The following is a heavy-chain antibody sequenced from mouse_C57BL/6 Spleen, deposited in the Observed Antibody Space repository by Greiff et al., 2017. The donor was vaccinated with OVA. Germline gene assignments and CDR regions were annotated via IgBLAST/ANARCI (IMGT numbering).Heavy chain of an antibody. Sequence: VQLQESGAELVRPGASVTLSCKASGYTFTDYEMHWVKQTPVHGLEWIGAIDPETGGTAYNQKFKGKAILTADKSSSTAYMGLRSLTSEDSAVYYCTGYSNLAWFAYWGQGTLVTVSA. CDR1: GYTFTDYE. D-gene: IGHD2-5*01. V-gene: IGHV1-15*01. CDR3: TGYSNLAWFAY. CDR2: IDPETGGT. J-gene: IGHJ3*01.